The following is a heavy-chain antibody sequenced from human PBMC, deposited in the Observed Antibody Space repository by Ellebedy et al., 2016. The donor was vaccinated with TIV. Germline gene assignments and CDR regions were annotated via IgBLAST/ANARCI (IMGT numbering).Heavy chain of an antibody. CDR1: GFPFSNHW. Sequence: GESLKISCAASGFPFSNHWMYWVRQGPGKGLEWVSVMSGSGHRTYYADSVKGRFTISRDNSKNTLDLQMNSLRAEDTAVYYCARGTLASCSGAKCYDLDYWGQGTLVTVSS. CDR2: MSGSGHRT. J-gene: IGHJ4*02. D-gene: IGHD2-15*01. V-gene: IGHV3-23*01. CDR3: ARGTLASCSGAKCYDLDY.